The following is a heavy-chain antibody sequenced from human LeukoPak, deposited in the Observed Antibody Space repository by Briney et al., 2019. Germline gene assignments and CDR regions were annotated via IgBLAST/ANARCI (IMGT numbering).Heavy chain of an antibody. J-gene: IGHJ4*02. CDR1: GFSFNSYA. CDR3: AKGDSYADYVRAPFDY. D-gene: IGHD3-16*01. V-gene: IGHV3-23*01. CDR2: VSSSGERT. Sequence: PGGSLRLSCAASGFSFNSYAMSWVRQAPGKGLEWVSIVSSSGERTYYADSVKGRFTCSRDNSKNTLYLQMNSLRGDDTAVYYCAKGDSYADYVRAPFDYWGQGSLVTVSS.